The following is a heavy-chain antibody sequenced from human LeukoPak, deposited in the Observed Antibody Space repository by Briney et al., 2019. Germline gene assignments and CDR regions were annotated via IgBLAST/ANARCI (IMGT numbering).Heavy chain of an antibody. J-gene: IGHJ5*02. Sequence: SQTLSLTCTVSGGSISRGDYCWTWIRQPPGKGVEWIGYIYYSGSTYYNPSLKSRATTSVDTSKNQFSLKLSSVTAADTAVYYCARVGDIVVVPAAIPFDPWGQGTLVTVSS. CDR3: ARVGDIVVVPAAIPFDP. V-gene: IGHV4-30-4*08. D-gene: IGHD2-2*01. CDR1: GGSISRGDYC. CDR2: IYYSGST.